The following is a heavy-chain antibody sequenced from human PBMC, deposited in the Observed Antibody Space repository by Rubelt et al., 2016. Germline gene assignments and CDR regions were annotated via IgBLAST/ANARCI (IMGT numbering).Heavy chain of an antibody. CDR3: ARHGVSSGWYFDY. Sequence: QVQLQESGPGLVKPSETLSLTCTVSGGSISSYYWSWIRQPPGKGLEWIGYIYYSGSTNYNHPLNSGVTISVDTSKNQFSLKLSSVTAADTAVYYCARHGVSSGWYFDYWGQGTLVTVSS. V-gene: IGHV4-59*08. CDR2: IYYSGST. D-gene: IGHD6-19*01. CDR1: GGSISSYY. J-gene: IGHJ4*02.